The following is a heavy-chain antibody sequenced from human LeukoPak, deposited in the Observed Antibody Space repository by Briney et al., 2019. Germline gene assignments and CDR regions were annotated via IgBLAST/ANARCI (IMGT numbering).Heavy chain of an antibody. J-gene: IGHJ6*03. D-gene: IGHD3-10*01. CDR1: GYTFTSYD. CDR2: MNPNSGNT. V-gene: IGHV1-8*01. CDR3: ARDYYGSGSYSPLHYMDV. Sequence: ASVKVSCKASGYTFTSYDINWVRQATGQGLEWMGWMNPNSGNTGYAQKFQGRATMTRNTSISTAYMELSSLRSEDTAVYYCARDYYGSGSYSPLHYMDVWGKGTTVTVSS.